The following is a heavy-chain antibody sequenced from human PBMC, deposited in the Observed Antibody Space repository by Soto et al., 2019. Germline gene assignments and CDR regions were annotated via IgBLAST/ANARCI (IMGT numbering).Heavy chain of an antibody. D-gene: IGHD7-27*01. J-gene: IGHJ4*02. V-gene: IGHV4-34*01. CDR1: GASFSCCY. Sequence: SETLSVTCFVYGASFSCCYLNWLRPPPGKGLEWIDEIYQSGTTNYNPSLKSRVTISLDTSKNQFFLNLASVTAADTGVFYCARGRKGLTSYFAYWGQGTPVTVSS. CDR3: ARGRKGLTSYFAY. CDR2: IYQSGTT.